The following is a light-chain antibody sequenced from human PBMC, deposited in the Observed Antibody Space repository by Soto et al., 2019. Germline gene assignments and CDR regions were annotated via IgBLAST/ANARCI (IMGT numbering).Light chain of an antibody. Sequence: QSVLTQPPSASGFPGQSVSISCTGTSRDVGGNNYVSWYQQHPGKAPKLMIYEVSKRPSGVPDRFSGSKSGNTASLTVSGLQAEDEADYFCLSYAGSTNYVFGTGTKVTVL. CDR1: SRDVGGNNY. CDR2: EVS. CDR3: LSYAGSTNYV. J-gene: IGLJ1*01. V-gene: IGLV2-8*01.